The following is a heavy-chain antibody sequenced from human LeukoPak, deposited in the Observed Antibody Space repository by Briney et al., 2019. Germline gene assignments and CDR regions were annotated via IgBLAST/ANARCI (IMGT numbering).Heavy chain of an antibody. V-gene: IGHV4-4*02. J-gene: IGHJ6*04. D-gene: IGHD3-10*01. Sequence: ASGTLSLTCAVSGGSISSSNWWSWVRQPPGKGLEWIGEIYHSGSTNCNPSLKSRVTISVDKSKNQFSLKLSSVTAADTAVYYCARAYGSEEDYYYGMDVWGKGATVTVSS. CDR2: IYHSGST. CDR3: ARAYGSEEDYYYGMDV. CDR1: GGSISSSNW.